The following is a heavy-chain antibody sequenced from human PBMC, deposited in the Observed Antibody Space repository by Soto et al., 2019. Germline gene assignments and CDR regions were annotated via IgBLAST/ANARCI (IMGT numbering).Heavy chain of an antibody. CDR1: GFTFSNAW. J-gene: IGHJ4*01. CDR3: TTDSYITSIIVRFDY. D-gene: IGHD3-22*01. Sequence: GGSLRLSCAASGFTFSNAWINWVRQTPGKGREWVGRVKRKTDGGTTDFAAPVKGRFAISRDDSKNMVYLEMNSLKTEDTAIYYCTTDSYITSIIVRFDYWGHGTLVTVSS. V-gene: IGHV3-15*07. CDR2: VKRKTDGGTT.